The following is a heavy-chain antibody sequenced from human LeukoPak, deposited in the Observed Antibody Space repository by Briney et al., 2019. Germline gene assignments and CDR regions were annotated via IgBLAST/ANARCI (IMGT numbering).Heavy chain of an antibody. V-gene: IGHV1-69*05. CDR2: IIPIFGTA. J-gene: IGHJ6*03. CDR1: GGTFSSYA. CDR3: ARGWTVTTDYYYYYMDV. D-gene: IGHD4-17*01. Sequence: SVKVSSKASGGTFSSYAISWVRQAPGQGLEWMGGIIPIFGTANYAQKFQGRVTITTDESTSTAYMELSSLRSEDTAVYYCARGWTVTTDYYYYYMDVWGKGTTVTVSS.